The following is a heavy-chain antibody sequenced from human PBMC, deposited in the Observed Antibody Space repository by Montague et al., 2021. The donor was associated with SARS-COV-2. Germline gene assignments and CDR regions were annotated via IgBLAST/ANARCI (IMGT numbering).Heavy chain of an antibody. Sequence: SETLSPTCAVYGGSFSVHYWTWIRQPPGKGLEWIGQINQSGSTKXNPFLKSRVTISIDTSKNQFSLKMTSMTVADTGVYYCARYRRRFAEIYDTYYDYGLNVWGQGATVTVFS. CDR3: ARYRRRFAEIYDTYYDYGLNV. J-gene: IGHJ6*02. CDR2: INQSGST. CDR1: GGSFSVHY. V-gene: IGHV4-34*01. D-gene: IGHD3-10*01.